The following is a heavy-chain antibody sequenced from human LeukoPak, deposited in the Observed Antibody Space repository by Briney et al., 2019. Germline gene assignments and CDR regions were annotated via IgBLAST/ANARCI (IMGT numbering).Heavy chain of an antibody. V-gene: IGHV1-69*05. CDR1: GGTFTSYA. J-gene: IGHJ4*02. D-gene: IGHD3-10*01. Sequence: ASVKVSCKASGGTFTSYAISWVRQAPGQGLEWMGGIIPIFGTANYAQKFQGRVTITRNTSISTAYMELSSLRSEDTAVYYCARSSAYGSGSYGFDYWGQGTLVTVSS. CDR3: ARSSAYGSGSYGFDY. CDR2: IIPIFGTA.